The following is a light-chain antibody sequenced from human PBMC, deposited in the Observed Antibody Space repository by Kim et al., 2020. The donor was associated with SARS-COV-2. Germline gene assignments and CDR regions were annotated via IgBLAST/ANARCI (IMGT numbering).Light chain of an antibody. CDR3: QQYVTSPT. J-gene: IGKJ2*01. Sequence: EIVLTQSPGTLSLSPGERATLSCRASQTVSSNYLAWYQQKPGQAPTLLIYGASSRATGIPDRFSGSGSGTDFTLTISSVEPEDFAVYYCQQYVTSPTFGQGTKLEI. CDR2: GAS. CDR1: QTVSSNY. V-gene: IGKV3-20*01.